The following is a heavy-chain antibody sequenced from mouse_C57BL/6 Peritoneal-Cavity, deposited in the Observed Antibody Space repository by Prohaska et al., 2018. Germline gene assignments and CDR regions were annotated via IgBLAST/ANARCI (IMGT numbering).Heavy chain of an antibody. Sequence: EVQLLETGGGLVQPGGSRGLSCEGSGFTFSGFWMIWVRQTPGKTLELIGDINSDGSAINYAPSIKDRFTIFRDNDKSTLYLQMSNVRSEDTATYFCMRYGNYWYFDVWGTGTTVTVSS. J-gene: IGHJ1*03. D-gene: IGHD2-1*01. CDR1: GFTFSGFW. V-gene: IGHV11-2*01. CDR2: INSDGSAI. CDR3: MRYGNYWYFDV.